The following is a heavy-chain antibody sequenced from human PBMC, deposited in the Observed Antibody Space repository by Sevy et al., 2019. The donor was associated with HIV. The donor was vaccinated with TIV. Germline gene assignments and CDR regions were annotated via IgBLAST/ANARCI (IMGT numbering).Heavy chain of an antibody. J-gene: IGHJ5*02. D-gene: IGHD1-20*01. CDR2: INHSGST. Sequence: SETLSLTCAVYGGSFSGYYWSWIRQPPGKGLEWIGEINHSGSTNYNPSLKSRVTISVDTSKNQFSLKLSSVTAADTAVHYCARGGITVTARAGWFDPWGQGTLVTVSS. V-gene: IGHV4-34*01. CDR1: GGSFSGYY. CDR3: ARGGITVTARAGWFDP.